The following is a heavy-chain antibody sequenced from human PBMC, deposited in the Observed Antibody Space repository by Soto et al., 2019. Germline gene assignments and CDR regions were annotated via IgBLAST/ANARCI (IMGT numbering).Heavy chain of an antibody. Sequence: QVQLQESGPGLVKPSQTLSLTCTVSGGSISSGGYYWTWIRQHPGKGLEWIGYNYYSGITYYNPSLKSRVTISLDTSKKQFSLKMSSVASAYTAVYYCARGSSIAGLYYGMDVWGQGTTVTVSS. D-gene: IGHD6-6*01. CDR2: NYYSGIT. CDR1: GGSISSGGYY. V-gene: IGHV4-31*03. CDR3: ARGSSIAGLYYGMDV. J-gene: IGHJ6*02.